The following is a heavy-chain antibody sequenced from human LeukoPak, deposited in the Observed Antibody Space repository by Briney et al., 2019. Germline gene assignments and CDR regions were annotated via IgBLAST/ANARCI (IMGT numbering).Heavy chain of an antibody. Sequence: GATVKISCKASGYTFTDYYMHWVQQAPGKGLEWMGRVDPEDGETIYAEKFQGRVTITADTSTDTAYMELSSLRSEDTAVYYCAMGAPRARSFDYWGQGTLVTVSS. J-gene: IGHJ4*02. D-gene: IGHD1-26*01. CDR2: VDPEDGET. V-gene: IGHV1-69-2*01. CDR1: GYTFTDYY. CDR3: AMGAPRARSFDY.